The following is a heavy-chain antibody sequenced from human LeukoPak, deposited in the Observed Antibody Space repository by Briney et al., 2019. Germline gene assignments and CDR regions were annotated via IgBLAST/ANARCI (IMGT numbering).Heavy chain of an antibody. CDR1: GFTFSSYA. CDR3: AKCSPGDTAPGPDY. CDR2: ISGSGGST. J-gene: IGHJ4*02. Sequence: PGGSLRLSCAASGFTFSSYAMSWVRQAPGKGLEWVSAISGSGGSTYYADSVKGRFTISRDNSKNMLYLQMNSLRAEDTAVYYCAKCSPGDTAPGPDYWGQGTLVTVSS. D-gene: IGHD5-18*01. V-gene: IGHV3-23*01.